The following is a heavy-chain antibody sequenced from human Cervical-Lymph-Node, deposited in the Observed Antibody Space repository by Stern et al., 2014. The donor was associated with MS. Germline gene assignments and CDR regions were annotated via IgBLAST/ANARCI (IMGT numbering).Heavy chain of an antibody. CDR2: ISYDGSNK. D-gene: IGHD6-19*01. CDR1: GFTFSSYA. Sequence: DQLVESGGGVVQPGRSLRLSCAASGFTFSSYAMHWVRQAPGKGLEWVAVISYDGSNKYYADSVKGRFTISRDNSKNTLYLQMNSLRAEDTAVYYCARVSSSGWTYYYYGMDVWGQGTTVTVSS. J-gene: IGHJ6*02. CDR3: ARVSSSGWTYYYYGMDV. V-gene: IGHV3-30*01.